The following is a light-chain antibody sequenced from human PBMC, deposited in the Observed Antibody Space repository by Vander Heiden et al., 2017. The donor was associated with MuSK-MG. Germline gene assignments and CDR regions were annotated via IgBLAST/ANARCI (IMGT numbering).Light chain of an antibody. CDR1: QGVNIY. V-gene: IGKV1-9*01. CDR2: SAS. CDR3: LHLVGYPFT. J-gene: IGKJ4*01. Sequence: IQLTQSPSSLSASVGDRVTITCRASQGVNIYLAWYQQKPGKAPKLLIYSASTLQVGVPSRFSGSGSGTDFTLTISSLQPEDFATYYCLHLVGYPFTFGGGTKVELK.